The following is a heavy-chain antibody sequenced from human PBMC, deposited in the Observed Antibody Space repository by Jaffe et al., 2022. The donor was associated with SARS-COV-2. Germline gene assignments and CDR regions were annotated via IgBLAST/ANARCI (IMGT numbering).Heavy chain of an antibody. J-gene: IGHJ4*02. CDR2: ISYDGSDK. CDR1: GVTFSNCG. D-gene: IGHD6-6*01. CDR3: AKDGPRPFIDY. Sequence: QVQLVESGGGVVQPGRSLRLSCAASGVTFSNCGMHWVRQAPGKGLEWVTVISYDGSDKYYADSVKGRFTISRDNSKNTLYLQMNSLRAEDTAVYYCAKDGPRPFIDYWGQGTLVTVSS. V-gene: IGHV3-30*18.